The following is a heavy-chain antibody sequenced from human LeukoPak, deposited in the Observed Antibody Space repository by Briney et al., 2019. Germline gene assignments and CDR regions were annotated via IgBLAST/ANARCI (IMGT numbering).Heavy chain of an antibody. CDR2: IIPIFGTA. D-gene: IGHD2-15*01. J-gene: IGHJ4*02. Sequence: ASVKVSCKASGGTFSSYAISWVRQAPGQGLEWMGGIIPIFGTANYAQKFQGRVTITADKSTSTAYMELSSLRSEDTAVYYCAXXGCSGGSCLPDFDYWGQGTLVTVSS. CDR1: GGTFSSYA. CDR3: AXXGCSGGSCLPDFDY. V-gene: IGHV1-69*06.